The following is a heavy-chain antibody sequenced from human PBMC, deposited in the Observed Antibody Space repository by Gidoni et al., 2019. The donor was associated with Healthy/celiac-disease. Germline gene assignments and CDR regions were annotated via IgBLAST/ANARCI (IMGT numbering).Heavy chain of an antibody. CDR3: AKRAHNDDFWSGYPNWFDP. J-gene: IGHJ5*02. CDR2: IIGSGGST. CDR1: GFTFSSYA. D-gene: IGHD3-3*01. V-gene: IGHV3-23*01. Sequence: EVQLLESGGCLVQPGGSLRLSCAASGFTFSSYAMSWVRQAPGKGLEWVSAIIGSGGSTYDADSVKGWFTISRDNSKNTLYLQMNSLRAEDTAVYYCAKRAHNDDFWSGYPNWFDPWGQGTLVTVSS.